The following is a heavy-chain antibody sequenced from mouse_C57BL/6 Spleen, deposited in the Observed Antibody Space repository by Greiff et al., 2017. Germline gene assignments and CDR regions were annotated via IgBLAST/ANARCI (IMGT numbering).Heavy chain of an antibody. CDR2: IDPETGGT. V-gene: IGHV1-15*01. Sequence: VKLQESGAELVRPGASVTLSCKASGYTFTDYEMHWVKQTPVHGLEWIGAIDPETGGTAYNQKFKGKAILTADKSSSTAYMELRSLTSEDSAVYYCTGGSSYRFAYWGQGTLVTVSA. CDR3: TGGSSYRFAY. J-gene: IGHJ3*01. D-gene: IGHD1-1*01. CDR1: GYTFTDYE.